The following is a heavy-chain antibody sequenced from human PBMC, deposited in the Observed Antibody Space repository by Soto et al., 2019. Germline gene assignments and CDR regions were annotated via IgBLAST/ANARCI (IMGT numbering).Heavy chain of an antibody. V-gene: IGHV1-69*13. J-gene: IGHJ2*01. Sequence: ASVKVSCKASGGTFSSYAISWVRQAPGQGLEWMGGIIPIIGTANYAQKFQGRVTITADESTSTAYMELSSLRSEDTAVYYCARARGDVIVVVTAIHWYFDLWGRGTLVTVSS. CDR2: IIPIIGTA. CDR3: ARARGDVIVVVTAIHWYFDL. D-gene: IGHD2-21*02. CDR1: GGTFSSYA.